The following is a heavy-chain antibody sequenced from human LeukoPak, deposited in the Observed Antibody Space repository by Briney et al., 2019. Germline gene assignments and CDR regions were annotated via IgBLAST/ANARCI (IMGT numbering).Heavy chain of an antibody. CDR2: ISGSGGST. CDR3: AKGRVLRYFDWSH. Sequence: GGSLRLSCAASGFTFSSYAMSWVRQAPGKGLEWVSAISGSGGSTYYADSVKGRFTISRDNSKNTLYLQMNTLRVEDTAVYYCAKGRVLRYFDWSHWGQGTLVTVSS. V-gene: IGHV3-23*01. J-gene: IGHJ4*02. D-gene: IGHD3-9*01. CDR1: GFTFSSYA.